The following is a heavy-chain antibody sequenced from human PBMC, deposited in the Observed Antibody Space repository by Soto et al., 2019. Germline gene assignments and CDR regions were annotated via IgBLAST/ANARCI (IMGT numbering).Heavy chain of an antibody. CDR2: IWYDGSNK. V-gene: IGHV3-33*01. Sequence: GGSLRLSCAASGFTFSSYGTHWVRQAPGKGLEWVAVIWYDGSNKYYADSVKGRFTISRDNAKNSLYLQMNSLRDEDTAVYYCARDIGSVEAFWWYFDLWGRGTLVTVSS. CDR1: GFTFSSYG. D-gene: IGHD3-3*01. CDR3: ARDIGSVEAFWWYFDL. J-gene: IGHJ2*01.